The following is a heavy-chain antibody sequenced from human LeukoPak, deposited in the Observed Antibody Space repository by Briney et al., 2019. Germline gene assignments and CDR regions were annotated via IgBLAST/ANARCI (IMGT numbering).Heavy chain of an antibody. D-gene: IGHD2-21*01. V-gene: IGHV3-30-3*01. J-gene: IGHJ4*02. CDR3: AREIVVVIGNFDY. CDR1: GFTFSSYA. Sequence: GGSLRLSCAASGFTFSSYAMHWVRQAPGMGLEWVAVISYDGSNKYYADSVKGRFTISRDNSKNTLYLQMNSLRAEDTAVYYCAREIVVVIGNFDYWGQGTLVTVSS. CDR2: ISYDGSNK.